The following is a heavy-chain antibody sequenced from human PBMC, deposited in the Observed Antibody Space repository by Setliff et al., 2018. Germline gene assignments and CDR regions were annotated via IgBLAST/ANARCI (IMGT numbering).Heavy chain of an antibody. J-gene: IGHJ6*03. CDR2: IYPADSDS. CDR1: GYTFSDNW. Sequence: PGESLKISCKASGYTFSDNWIAWVRQVPGKGLEWMGIIYPADSDSRYSPSFQGQVTFSVDKSINTAYLQWSSLKASDSAIYYCARQVGAGSGDYYSPNYYLYYYMDVWGKGTTVTVSS. CDR3: ARQVGAGSGDYYSPNYYLYYYMDV. D-gene: IGHD3-10*01. V-gene: IGHV5-51*01.